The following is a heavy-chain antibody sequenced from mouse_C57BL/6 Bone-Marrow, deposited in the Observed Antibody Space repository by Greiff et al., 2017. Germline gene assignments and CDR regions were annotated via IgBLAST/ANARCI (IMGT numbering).Heavy chain of an antibody. D-gene: IGHD1-1*01. CDR2: ISRGGGNT. CDR1: GFTFSSYT. V-gene: IGHV5-9*01. CDR3: SRRVTTVLATKYFDV. J-gene: IGHJ1*03. Sequence: EVQLVESGGGLVKPGGSLKLSCAASGFTFSSYTMPWVRQTPEQRLQWVAAISRGGGNTYYPDSVKGRATISRDNDKNILYLQISSLTSEDTALYYCSRRVTTVLATKYFDVWGTGTTVTVSS.